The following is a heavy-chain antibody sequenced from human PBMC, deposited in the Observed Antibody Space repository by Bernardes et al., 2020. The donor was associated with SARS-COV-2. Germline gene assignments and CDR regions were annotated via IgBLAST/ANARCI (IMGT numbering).Heavy chain of an antibody. Sequence: GGSLRLSCAVSGFSVNNNYMTWVRQAPGKGLELVSLIYSGGTTSYGASVKGRFTISRDNPKNTLYLQMSSVRVEDTAVYYCARGSDGNYFDPWGQGTLVTVSS. V-gene: IGHV3-66*01. CDR1: GFSVNNNY. CDR3: ARGSDGNYFDP. J-gene: IGHJ5*02. D-gene: IGHD1-7*01. CDR2: IYSGGTT.